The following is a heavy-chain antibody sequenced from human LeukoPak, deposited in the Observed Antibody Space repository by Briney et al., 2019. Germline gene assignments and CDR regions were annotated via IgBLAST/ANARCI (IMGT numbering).Heavy chain of an antibody. Sequence: SETLSLTCAVYGGSFSGYYWSWIRQPPGKGLEWIGEINHSGSTNYNPSLKSRVTISVDTSKNRFSLKLSSVTAADTAVYYCARGHIAAAGTIYYMDVGGKGTTVTVSS. CDR3: ARGHIAAAGTIYYMDV. CDR1: GGSFSGYY. V-gene: IGHV4-34*01. D-gene: IGHD6-13*01. CDR2: INHSGST. J-gene: IGHJ6*03.